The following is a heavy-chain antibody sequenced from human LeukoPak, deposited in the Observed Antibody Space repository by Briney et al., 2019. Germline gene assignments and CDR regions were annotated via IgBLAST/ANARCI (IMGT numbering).Heavy chain of an antibody. D-gene: IGHD3-10*01. J-gene: IGHJ4*02. CDR3: ASNRYYYGSGSYYKPIDY. Sequence: GSSVKVSCKASGGTFSSYAISWVRQAPGQGLEWMVGIIPIFGTANYAQKFQGRVTITADKSTSTAYMELSSLRSEDTAVYYCASNRYYYGSGSYYKPIDYWGQGTLVTVSS. CDR2: IIPIFGTA. CDR1: GGTFSSYA. V-gene: IGHV1-69*06.